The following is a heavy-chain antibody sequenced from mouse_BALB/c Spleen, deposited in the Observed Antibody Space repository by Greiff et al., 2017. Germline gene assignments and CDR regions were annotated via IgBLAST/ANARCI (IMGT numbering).Heavy chain of an antibody. CDR2: ISYSGST. CDR1: GYSITSDYA. Sequence: EVKLVESGPGLVKPSQSLSLTCTVTGYSITSDYAWNWIRQFPGNKLEWMGYISYSGSTSYNPSLKSRISITRDTSKNQFFLQLNSVTTEDTATYYCARVEDRYPWFAYWGQGTLVTVSA. D-gene: IGHD2-14*01. CDR3: ARVEDRYPWFAY. J-gene: IGHJ3*01. V-gene: IGHV3-2*02.